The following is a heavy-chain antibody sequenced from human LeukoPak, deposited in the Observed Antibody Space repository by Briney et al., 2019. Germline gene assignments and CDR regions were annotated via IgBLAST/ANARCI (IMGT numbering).Heavy chain of an antibody. V-gene: IGHV1-46*01. Sequence: ASVKVSCKASGYTFTSYYMHWVRQAPGQGLEWMGIINPSGGSTSYAQKFQGRVTMTRDTSTSTVYMELSSLRSEDTAVYYCARRRVVPAATFYYYYYMDVWGKGTTVTVSS. CDR2: INPSGGST. CDR3: ARRRVVPAATFYYYYYMDV. CDR1: GYTFTSYY. D-gene: IGHD2-2*01. J-gene: IGHJ6*03.